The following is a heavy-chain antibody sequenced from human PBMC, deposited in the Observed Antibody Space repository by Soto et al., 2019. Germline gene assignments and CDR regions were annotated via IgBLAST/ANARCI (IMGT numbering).Heavy chain of an antibody. J-gene: IGHJ4*02. CDR2: ISSSSSYT. V-gene: IGHV3-11*06. Sequence: PGGSLRLSCAASGFTFSDYYMSWIRQAPGKGLEWVSYISSSSSYTNYADSVKGRFTISRDNAKNSLYLQMNSLRAEDTAVYYCVRLKVAVAGRIYDYWGQGTLVTVSS. D-gene: IGHD6-19*01. CDR3: VRLKVAVAGRIYDY. CDR1: GFTFSDYY.